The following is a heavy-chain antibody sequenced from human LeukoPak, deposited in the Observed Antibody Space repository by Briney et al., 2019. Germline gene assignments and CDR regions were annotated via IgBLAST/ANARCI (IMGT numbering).Heavy chain of an antibody. CDR1: GFTFSSYG. CDR2: ISYDGSNK. CDR3: AKSGRETMIVVVITYFDY. Sequence: GSLRLSCAASGFTFSSYGMHWVRQAPGKGLEWVAVISYDGSNKYYADSVKGRFTISRDNTKNTLYLQMNSLRAEDTAVYYCAKSGRETMIVVVITYFDYWGQGTLVTVSS. J-gene: IGHJ4*02. D-gene: IGHD3-22*01. V-gene: IGHV3-30*18.